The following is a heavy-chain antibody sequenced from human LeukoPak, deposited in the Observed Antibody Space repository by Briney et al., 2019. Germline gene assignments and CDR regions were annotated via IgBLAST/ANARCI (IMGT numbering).Heavy chain of an antibody. CDR3: ARDNYDSSGYLWYFDL. V-gene: IGHV4-39*07. J-gene: IGHJ2*01. D-gene: IGHD3-22*01. CDR1: GGSISSSSYY. CDR2: IYYSGST. Sequence: PSETLSLTCTVSGGSISSSSYYWGWIRQPPGKGLEWIGSIYYSGSTYYNPSLKSRVTISVDTSKNQFSLKLSSVTAADTAVYYCARDNYDSSGYLWYFDLWGRGTLVTVSS.